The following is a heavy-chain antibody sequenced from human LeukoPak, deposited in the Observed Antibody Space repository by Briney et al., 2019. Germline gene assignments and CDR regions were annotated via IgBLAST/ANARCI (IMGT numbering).Heavy chain of an antibody. D-gene: IGHD3-10*01. CDR2: IYYSGST. J-gene: IGHJ4*02. CDR1: GGSISSSSYY. Sequence: PSETLSLTCTVAGGSISSSSYYWGWIRQPPGKGLEWIGNIYYSGSTYCNPSLKSRVTISVDTSKNQFSLKLSSVTAADTAVYYCARREDYYGSGSYSYFDSWGQGTLVTVSS. CDR3: ARREDYYGSGSYSYFDS. V-gene: IGHV4-39*01.